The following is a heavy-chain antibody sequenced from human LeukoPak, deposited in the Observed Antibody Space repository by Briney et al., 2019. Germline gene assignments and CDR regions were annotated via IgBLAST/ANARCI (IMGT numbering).Heavy chain of an antibody. Sequence: GGSLRLSCAASGFTFSTYSMHWVRQAPGKGLEWVAVKSYDGSNEYYADSVKGRFTISRDTSKNTLYLQMNSLRSDDTAVYYCARGRHYYGSGTEYKGNDNWGQGTLVTVSS. CDR2: KSYDGSNE. J-gene: IGHJ4*02. D-gene: IGHD3-10*01. CDR1: GFTFSTYS. CDR3: ARGRHYYGSGTEYKGNDN. V-gene: IGHV3-30-3*01.